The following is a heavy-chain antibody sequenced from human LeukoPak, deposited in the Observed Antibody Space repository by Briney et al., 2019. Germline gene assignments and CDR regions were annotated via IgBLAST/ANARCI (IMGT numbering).Heavy chain of an antibody. V-gene: IGHV3-48*01. J-gene: IGHJ4*02. CDR3: ARDWHPSCSSNTCHVDY. CDR2: ISGSSSTI. Sequence: PGGSLRLSCAASGFTFSSYSMNWVRQAPGKGLEWVSYISGSSSTIYYADSVKGRFTISRDNAKNSLHLQMNSLRAEDTAVYCCARDWHPSCSSNTCHVDYWGQGTLVTVSS. CDR1: GFTFSSYS. D-gene: IGHD2-2*01.